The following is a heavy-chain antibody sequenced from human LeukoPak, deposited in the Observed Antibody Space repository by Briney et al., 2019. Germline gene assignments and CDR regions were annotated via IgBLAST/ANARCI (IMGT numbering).Heavy chain of an antibody. Sequence: SETLSLTCAVYGGSFSGYYWSWIRQPPGKGLEWIGEINHSGSTNYKPSLKSRVTILVDTSKNQFSLKLSSVTAADTAVYYCARAQVLWFGELLRPGQLPTGWFDPWGQGTLVTVSS. D-gene: IGHD3-10*01. V-gene: IGHV4-34*01. CDR2: INHSGST. J-gene: IGHJ5*02. CDR3: ARAQVLWFGELLRPGQLPTGWFDP. CDR1: GGSFSGYY.